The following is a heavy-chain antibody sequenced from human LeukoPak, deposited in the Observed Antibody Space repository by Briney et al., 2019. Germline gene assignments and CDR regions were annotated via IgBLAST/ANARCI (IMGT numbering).Heavy chain of an antibody. CDR3: ARARSGYAFDI. V-gene: IGHV3-30-3*01. D-gene: IGHD6-25*01. J-gene: IGHJ3*02. CDR1: GFTFSSYA. Sequence: GRSLRLSCAASGFTFSSYAMHWVRQAPGKGLEWVAVISYDGSNKYYADSVKGRFTISRDNSKNTLYLQMNSLRAEDTAVYYCARARSGYAFDIWGQGTMVTVSS. CDR2: ISYDGSNK.